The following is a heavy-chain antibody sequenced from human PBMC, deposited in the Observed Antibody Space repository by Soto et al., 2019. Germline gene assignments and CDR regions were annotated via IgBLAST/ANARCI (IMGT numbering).Heavy chain of an antibody. CDR2: IYYSGTT. CDR3: ARSLTSSLYAFDI. CDR1: GYSISSSNW. V-gene: IGHV4-28*01. D-gene: IGHD2-2*01. J-gene: IGHJ3*02. Sequence: QVQLQESGPGLVKPSDTLSLTCAVSGYSISSSNWWGWIRQPPGKGLEWIGYIYYSGTTYYNPSLERRVTMSVDTSKNHSSLKLRFVTAVDTAVYYCARSLTSSLYAFDIWGQGTMVTVSS.